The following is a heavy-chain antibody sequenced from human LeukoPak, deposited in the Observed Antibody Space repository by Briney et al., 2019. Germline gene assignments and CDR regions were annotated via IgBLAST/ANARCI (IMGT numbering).Heavy chain of an antibody. CDR1: GFTFSSYA. CDR3: AREILGGNYMDV. J-gene: IGHJ6*03. Sequence: GGSLILCCASSGFTFSSYAMHWVRQAPGKGLEWVAVISFDGSNKYYADSVKGRFTISRDNSKNTLYLQMNSLRAEDTAVYYCAREILGGNYMDVWGKGTTVTVSS. D-gene: IGHD2-15*01. CDR2: ISFDGSNK. V-gene: IGHV3-30*04.